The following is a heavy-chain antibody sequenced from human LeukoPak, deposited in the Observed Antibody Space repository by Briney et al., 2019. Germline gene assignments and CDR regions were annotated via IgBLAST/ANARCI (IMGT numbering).Heavy chain of an antibody. CDR3: ARQGGQQPYGMDV. V-gene: IGHV4-59*08. D-gene: IGHD6-13*01. CDR2: IYYSGST. CDR1: GVSISSYY. Sequence: PSETLSLTCTVSGVSISSYYWSWIRQPPGKGLEWIGYIYYSGSTNYNPSLKSRVTISVDTSKNQFSLKLSSVTAADTAVYYCARQGGQQPYGMDVWGQGTTVTVSS. J-gene: IGHJ6*02.